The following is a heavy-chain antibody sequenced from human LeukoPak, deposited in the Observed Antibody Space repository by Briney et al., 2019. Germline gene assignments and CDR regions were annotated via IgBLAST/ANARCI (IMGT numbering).Heavy chain of an antibody. V-gene: IGHV3-21*04. Sequence: PGGSLRLSCAASGFTFCYYNMKWVREALGKGVEWVSYISISSSYIYYADSVKGRFTISRNNAKNSLYLQMNSLRAEDTAVYYCAKVGENSGWTPYEGNYYYYMDVWGKGTTVTMSS. J-gene: IGHJ6*03. CDR1: GFTFCYYN. D-gene: IGHD6-19*01. CDR3: AKVGENSGWTPYEGNYYYYMDV. CDR2: ISISSSYI.